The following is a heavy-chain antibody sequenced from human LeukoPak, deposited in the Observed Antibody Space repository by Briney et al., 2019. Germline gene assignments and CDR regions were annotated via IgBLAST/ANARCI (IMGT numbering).Heavy chain of an antibody. CDR2: IYNSGST. V-gene: IGHV4-59*11. J-gene: IGHJ4*02. CDR1: GGFISGHY. CDR3: AREITVTQRIDY. D-gene: IGHD4-17*01. Sequence: SETLSLTGTVSGGFISGHYWTWIRQPPGKGLEWIGYIYNSGSTKYSPSLKSRVTISVDTSKNQFSLKLSSVTAADTAVYYCAREITVTQRIDYWGQGTLVTVSS.